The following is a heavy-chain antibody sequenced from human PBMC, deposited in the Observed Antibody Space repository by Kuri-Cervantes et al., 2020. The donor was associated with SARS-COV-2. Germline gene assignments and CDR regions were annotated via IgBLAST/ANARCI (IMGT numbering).Heavy chain of an antibody. Sequence: GESLKISCAASGFTFSSYAMSWVRQAPGKGLEWVSTISSSSSYIYYADSVKGRFTISRDNAKNSLYLQMNSLRAEDTAVYYCARVGRGFELITMIVVVITEEPFDYWGQGTLVTDSS. CDR2: ISSSSSYI. CDR1: GFTFSSYA. V-gene: IGHV3-21*01. D-gene: IGHD3-22*01. CDR3: ARVGRGFELITMIVVVITEEPFDY. J-gene: IGHJ4*02.